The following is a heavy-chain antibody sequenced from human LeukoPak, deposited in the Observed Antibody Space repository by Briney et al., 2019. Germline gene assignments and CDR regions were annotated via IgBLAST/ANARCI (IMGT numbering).Heavy chain of an antibody. J-gene: IGHJ4*02. CDR2: IIPMAGTP. CDR1: GGTFSSYG. CDR3: ASGTGTTNDY. D-gene: IGHD1-1*01. Sequence: GASVKVSCKAYGGTFSSYGINWVRQAPGQRLQWMGGIIPMAGTPNYAQKFQGRVTITADESTRTAYMELSRLRSEDTAVYYCASGTGTTNDYWGQGTLVTVSS. V-gene: IGHV1-69*13.